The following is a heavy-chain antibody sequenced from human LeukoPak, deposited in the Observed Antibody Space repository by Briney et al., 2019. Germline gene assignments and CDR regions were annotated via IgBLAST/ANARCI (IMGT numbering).Heavy chain of an antibody. J-gene: IGHJ2*01. D-gene: IGHD1-26*01. CDR1: GFTFSSYG. CDR2: IWYDGSNK. Sequence: GRSLRLSCAASGFTFSSYGMHWVRQAPGKGLEWVAFIWYDGSNKYYADSVKGRFTISRDSSKNTLFLQMNTLRAEDTAIYYCAKDRTVGASYWYFDLWGRGTLVTVSS. CDR3: AKDRTVGASYWYFDL. V-gene: IGHV3-33*06.